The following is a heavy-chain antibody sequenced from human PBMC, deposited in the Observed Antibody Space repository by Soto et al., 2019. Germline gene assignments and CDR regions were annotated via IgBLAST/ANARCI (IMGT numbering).Heavy chain of an antibody. V-gene: IGHV3-7*01. CDR2: INEEGSDT. Sequence: EVHLVESGGGLVQPGGSLRLSCAASGFTFSKFWMSWVRQAPGKGLEWVANINEEGSDTYYVDSVKGRFTMSRDNAKYPLYVQMSSLRVEETAVYYCAKGQWLDDSWGQGILVTVSS. CDR3: AKGQWLDDS. J-gene: IGHJ5*02. D-gene: IGHD6-19*01. CDR1: GFTFSKFW.